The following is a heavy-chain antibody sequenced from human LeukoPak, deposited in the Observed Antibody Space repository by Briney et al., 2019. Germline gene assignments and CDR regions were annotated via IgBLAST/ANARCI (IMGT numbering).Heavy chain of an antibody. D-gene: IGHD4-17*01. CDR3: AKHKENYGDSCLDDY. V-gene: IGHV3-30*04. CDR2: ISSDGGAK. CDR1: GFIFSSYA. J-gene: IGHJ4*02. Sequence: GGSLRLSCAASGFIFSSYAIHWIRQAPGKGLEWVAVISSDGGAKYYADSVKGRLTISRDNSKNTLYLQMNSLRGEDTAVYYCAKHKENYGDSCLDDYWGQGTLVTVSS.